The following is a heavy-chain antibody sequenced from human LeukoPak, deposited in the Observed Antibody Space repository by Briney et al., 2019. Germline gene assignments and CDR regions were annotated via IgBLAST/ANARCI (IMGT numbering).Heavy chain of an antibody. D-gene: IGHD1-26*01. CDR1: GFTFSRYA. Sequence: GGSLRLSCAVSGFTFSRYAMHWVRQAPGKGLEWVAVESYDGSNKYHADSVKGRFTFSRDNSKYTLYLQMNSLRAEDTAVYYCANVIPRYSGSSVGAFDIWGQGTMVTVST. CDR2: ESYDGSNK. V-gene: IGHV3-30-3*01. J-gene: IGHJ3*02. CDR3: ANVIPRYSGSSVGAFDI.